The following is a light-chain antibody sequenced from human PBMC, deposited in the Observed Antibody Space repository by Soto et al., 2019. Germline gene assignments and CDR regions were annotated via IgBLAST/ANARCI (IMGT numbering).Light chain of an antibody. CDR3: QSYDSSLSVV. J-gene: IGLJ2*01. CDR1: SSNIGAGYD. V-gene: IGLV1-40*01. Sequence: QSVLTQPPSVSGAPGQRVTISCTGSSSNIGAGYDVHWYQQLPGTAPKLLIYGNSNRPSGVPDRFSASKSGPSVSLAITGLQADDEADYYCQSYDSSLSVVFGGGTKLTVL. CDR2: GNS.